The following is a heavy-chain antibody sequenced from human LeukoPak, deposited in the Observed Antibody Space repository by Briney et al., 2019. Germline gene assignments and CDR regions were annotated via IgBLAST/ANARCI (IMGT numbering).Heavy chain of an antibody. J-gene: IGHJ5*02. D-gene: IGHD2-2*01. CDR3: ARRLTQYDCFDP. Sequence: SQTLSLTCAISGDSFSSNSVTWNWIRQSPSRGLEWLGRTYYRSTWYNDYAVSVRGRITVNPDTSKNQFSLHLNSVTPEDTAVYYCARRLTQYDCFDPWGQGILVTVSS. V-gene: IGHV6-1*01. CDR1: GDSFSSNSVT. CDR2: TYYRSTWYN.